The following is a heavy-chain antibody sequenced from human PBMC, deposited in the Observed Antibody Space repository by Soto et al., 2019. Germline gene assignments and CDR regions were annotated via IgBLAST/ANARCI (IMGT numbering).Heavy chain of an antibody. CDR3: ARDVVRSTAGDS. V-gene: IGHV1-69*01. J-gene: IGHJ4*02. CDR1: GGTFSTSS. Sequence: QLQLVQSGTEEKEPGSWVKISCKASGGTFSTSSFVWVRQGPGQGLEWMGGIIPIFTRTNFAQKFQGRVTFSADESTRTTYMELRSLTSEDTAIYYCARDVVRSTAGDSWGQGTLVTVSS. D-gene: IGHD2-15*01. CDR2: IIPIFTRT.